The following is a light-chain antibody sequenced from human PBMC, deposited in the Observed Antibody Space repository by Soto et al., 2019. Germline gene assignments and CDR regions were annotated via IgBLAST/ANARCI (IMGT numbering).Light chain of an antibody. V-gene: IGKV3-20*01. CDR3: QQYGSTPPT. Sequence: EIVLTQSPDSLSLSPGERATLSCRASQSVRSNYLAWYQQKPGQAPRLIIDGAYRRATGIPDRFSGSGSGTDFTLTISRLEPEDFAVYSCQQYGSTPPTFGQGPKVEI. CDR1: QSVRSNY. CDR2: GAY. J-gene: IGKJ1*01.